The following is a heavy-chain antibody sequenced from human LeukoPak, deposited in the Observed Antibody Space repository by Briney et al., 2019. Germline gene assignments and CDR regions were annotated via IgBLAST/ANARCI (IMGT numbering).Heavy chain of an antibody. CDR1: GGSISSYY. CDR3: AREERYRGNSGEYNWFDP. Sequence: SETLSLTCTVSGGSISSYYWSWIRQPPGKGLEWIGYIYYSGSTNYNPSLKSRVTISVDTSKNQFSLKLSSVTAADTAVYYCAREERYRGNSGEYNWFDPWGQGTLVTVSS. CDR2: IYYSGST. V-gene: IGHV4-59*01. D-gene: IGHD4-23*01. J-gene: IGHJ5*02.